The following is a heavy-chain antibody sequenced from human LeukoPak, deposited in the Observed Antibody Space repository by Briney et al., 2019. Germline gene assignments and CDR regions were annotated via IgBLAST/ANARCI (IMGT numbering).Heavy chain of an antibody. CDR3: ARDAAYGYDRFDY. Sequence: GGSLRLSCAAFGFMFSSSWMAWVRQAPGKGLEWVANIKEDGSDKNYVDSMKGRFTISRDNAKNSLYLQMNSLRAEDTAVYYCARDAAYGYDRFDYWGQGTQVTVSS. CDR2: IKEDGSDK. V-gene: IGHV3-7*01. J-gene: IGHJ4*02. D-gene: IGHD5-18*01. CDR1: GFMFSSSW.